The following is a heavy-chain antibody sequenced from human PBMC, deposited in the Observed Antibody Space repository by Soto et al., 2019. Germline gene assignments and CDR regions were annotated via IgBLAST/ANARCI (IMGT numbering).Heavy chain of an antibody. CDR3: ARRGSIAAAATNFDY. J-gene: IGHJ4*02. D-gene: IGHD6-13*01. Sequence: PGESLKISCKGSGYSFTSYWIGWVRQMPGKGLEWTGIIYPGDSDTRYSPSFQGQVTISADKSISTAYLQWSSLKASDTAMYYCARRGSIAAAATNFDYWGQGTLVTVSS. CDR1: GYSFTSYW. CDR2: IYPGDSDT. V-gene: IGHV5-51*01.